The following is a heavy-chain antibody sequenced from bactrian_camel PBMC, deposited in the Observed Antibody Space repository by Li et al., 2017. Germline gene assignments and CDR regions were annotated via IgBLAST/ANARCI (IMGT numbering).Heavy chain of an antibody. CDR2: ISGGGST. CDR3: ASDRGSWTPQYEFNY. CDR1: GFTISSCA. Sequence: VQLVESGGGLVQPGGSLRLSCAASGFTISSCAMNWVRQAPGKGPEWVSAISGGGSTYYTGPVKGRFTISRDNAKNTLYLQLNSLKTEDTAMYYCASDRGSWTPQYEFNYWGQGTQVTVS. J-gene: IGHJ4*01. V-gene: IGHV3S31*01. D-gene: IGHD6*01.